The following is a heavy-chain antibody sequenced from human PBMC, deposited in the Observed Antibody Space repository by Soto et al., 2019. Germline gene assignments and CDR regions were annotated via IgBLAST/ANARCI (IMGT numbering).Heavy chain of an antibody. V-gene: IGHV1-69*13. J-gene: IGHJ6*02. D-gene: IGHD3-10*01. Sequence: GASGKVSCKASGGTFSSYAISWVLQGPGQGLEWMGGIIPIFGTANYAQKFQGRVTITADESTSTAYMELSSLRSEDTAVYYCARSGNITMVRGVIPYNYYYYYGMDVWGQGTTVTVS. CDR2: IIPIFGTA. CDR3: ARSGNITMVRGVIPYNYYYYYGMDV. CDR1: GGTFSSYA.